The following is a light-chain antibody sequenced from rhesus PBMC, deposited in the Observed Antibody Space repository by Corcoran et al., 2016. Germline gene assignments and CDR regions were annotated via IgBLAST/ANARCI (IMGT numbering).Light chain of an antibody. V-gene: IGKV1-21*01. Sequence: DIQMTQSPSSLSASVGDRVTITCRASQGISRWLAWYQQLPGKAPKLLLYKASSLQTGVPSRISGSGSGTDFTLTISSLQPADFATYYCQHYSSAPLTFGGGTKVETK. CDR2: KAS. CDR3: QHYSSAPLT. CDR1: QGISRW. J-gene: IGKJ4*01.